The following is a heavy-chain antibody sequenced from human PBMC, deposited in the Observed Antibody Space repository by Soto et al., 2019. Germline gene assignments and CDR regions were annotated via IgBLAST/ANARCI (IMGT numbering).Heavy chain of an antibody. CDR1: GYTFTSYA. D-gene: IGHD2-2*01. Sequence: ASVKVSCKASGYTFTSYAMHWVRQAPGQRLEWMGWINAGNGNTKYSQKFQGRVTITRDTSASTAYMELSSLRSEDTAVYYCARDGVPSVVVPAANYYYYYMDVWGKGTTVTVSS. CDR3: ARDGVPSVVVPAANYYYYYMDV. V-gene: IGHV1-3*01. CDR2: INAGNGNT. J-gene: IGHJ6*03.